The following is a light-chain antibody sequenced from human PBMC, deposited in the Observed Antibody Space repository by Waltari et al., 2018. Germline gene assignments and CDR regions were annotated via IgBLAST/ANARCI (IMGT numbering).Light chain of an antibody. V-gene: IGKV1-17*01. CDR2: AAT. Sequence: DIQMTQSPSSLSASVGDTVTITCRASQGIGSSLNWFQQKPGKPPKVLIYAATALHSGIPSRFSGSGSGTEFTFTISSLQPEDFAVYYCLQHGNYPYTFGQGTKLEIK. CDR3: LQHGNYPYT. J-gene: IGKJ2*01. CDR1: QGIGSS.